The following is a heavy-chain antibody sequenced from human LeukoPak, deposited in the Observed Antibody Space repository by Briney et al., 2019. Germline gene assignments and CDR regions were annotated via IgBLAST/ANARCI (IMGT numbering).Heavy chain of an antibody. CDR3: ARERRGAARVSRAFDI. CDR1: GGTFSSYA. CDR2: LIPVIGTT. V-gene: IGHV1-69*13. J-gene: IGHJ3*02. Sequence: GASVKVSCKASGGTFSSYAISWVRQAPGQGLEWMGGLIPVIGTTNNAQRFQGRVTITADESTSIAYLELSSLRSEDTAVYYCARERRGAARVSRAFDIWGQGTKVTVSS. D-gene: IGHD6-6*01.